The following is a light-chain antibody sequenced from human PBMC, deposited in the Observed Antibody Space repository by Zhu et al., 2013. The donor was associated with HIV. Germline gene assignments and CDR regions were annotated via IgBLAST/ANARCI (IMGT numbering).Light chain of an antibody. J-gene: IGKJ2*03. V-gene: IGKV1-39*01. CDR3: QQTYSTPSS. CDR2: GAS. CDR1: QTINNF. Sequence: IQVTQSPSALSAQVGDRVTISCRASQTINNFLNWYQQKPGKAPKLLIYGASILESGVPSRFNGSGSGTDFTLTIISLQPEDLATYYCQQTYSTPSSFGQGTKLDIK.